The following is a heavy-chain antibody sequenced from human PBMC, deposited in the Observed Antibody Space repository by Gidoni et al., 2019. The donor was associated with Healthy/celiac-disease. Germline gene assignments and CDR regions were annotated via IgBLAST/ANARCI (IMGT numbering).Heavy chain of an antibody. V-gene: IGHV2-5*02. CDR1: GFSCSTSGVG. CDR2: IYWDDDE. CDR3: AHMGPLSIGYPLFDY. J-gene: IGHJ4*02. D-gene: IGHD3-22*01. Sequence: QITLKECGPTQVKPKQSRTLTFTISGFSCSTSGVGVGWIRQPPGKALEWLALIYWDDDERYSPSLKSRLTITKDTSKNQVVLTMTNMNPVDTAAYYCAHMGPLSIGYPLFDYWGQGTLVTVSS.